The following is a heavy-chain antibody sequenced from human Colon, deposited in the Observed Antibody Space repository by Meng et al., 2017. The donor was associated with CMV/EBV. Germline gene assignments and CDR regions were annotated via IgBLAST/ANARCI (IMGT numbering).Heavy chain of an antibody. Sequence: VRLHAVGRAWVTLSVSLSLPCASLGGSIRHSNCWWWARQPPGKGLEWIGQIYHSGSTNYNPSLKSRVTISVDKSKNQFSLKLSSVTAADTAVYYCARGRPYSLRYFDWLLLDFDYWGQGTLVTVSS. CDR3: ARGRPYSLRYFDWLLLDFDY. CDR1: GGSIRHSNC. D-gene: IGHD3-9*01. J-gene: IGHJ4*02. V-gene: IGHV4-4*02. CDR2: IYHSGST.